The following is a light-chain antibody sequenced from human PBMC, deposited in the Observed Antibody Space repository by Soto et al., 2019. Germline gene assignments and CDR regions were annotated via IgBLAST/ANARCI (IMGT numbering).Light chain of an antibody. Sequence: EIVMTQSPATLSVSPGERATLSCRASQSVDSKLAWYQQKPGQGPRLLIYGASSRATGIPARFSGSGSGTEFTLTISSLQSEVFAVYYCQHYSTWLWTFGQGTKVEIK. J-gene: IGKJ1*01. CDR3: QHYSTWLWT. CDR2: GAS. V-gene: IGKV3-15*01. CDR1: QSVDSK.